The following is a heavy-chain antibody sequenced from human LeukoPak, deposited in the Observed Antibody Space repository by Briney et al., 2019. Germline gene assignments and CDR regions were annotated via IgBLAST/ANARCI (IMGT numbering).Heavy chain of an antibody. Sequence: SETLSLTCAVYGGSFSGYYWSWIRQPPGKGLEWIGEINHSGSTNYNPSLKSRVTISVDTSKNQFSLKLSSVTAADTAVYYCARKSGPYWLSYFDYWGQGTLVTVSS. CDR2: INHSGST. V-gene: IGHV4-34*01. CDR3: ARKSGPYWLSYFDY. J-gene: IGHJ4*02. D-gene: IGHD3-9*01. CDR1: GGSFSGYY.